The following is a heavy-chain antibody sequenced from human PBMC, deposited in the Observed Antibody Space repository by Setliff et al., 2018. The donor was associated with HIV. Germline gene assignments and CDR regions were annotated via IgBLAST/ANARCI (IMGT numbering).Heavy chain of an antibody. CDR3: ARESKRAMALEIFDY. Sequence: PGGSLRLSCAASGFTFDDYGMSWVRQAPGKGLEWVSGINWNGGSTGYADSVRGRFTISRDNAKNSLYLQMNSLRAEDTAVYYCARESKRAMALEIFDYWGQGTLVTVSS. V-gene: IGHV3-20*04. CDR2: INWNGGST. D-gene: IGHD5-18*01. J-gene: IGHJ4*02. CDR1: GFTFDDYG.